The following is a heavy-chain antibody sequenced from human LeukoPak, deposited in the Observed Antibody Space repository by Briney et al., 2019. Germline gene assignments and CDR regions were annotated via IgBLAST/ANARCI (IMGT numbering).Heavy chain of an antibody. D-gene: IGHD3-9*01. CDR1: GFTFDNYS. V-gene: IGHV3-20*04. CDR3: ARVPYYDILTGYYMGAFDI. CDR2: INWNGAST. J-gene: IGHJ3*02. Sequence: GGSLRLSCAASGFTFDNYSMNWVRQAPGKGLEWVSCINWNGASTGYADSVKGRFTISRDNAKNSLYLEMNSLRADDTALYYCARVPYYDILTGYYMGAFDIWGVGKMVTVSS.